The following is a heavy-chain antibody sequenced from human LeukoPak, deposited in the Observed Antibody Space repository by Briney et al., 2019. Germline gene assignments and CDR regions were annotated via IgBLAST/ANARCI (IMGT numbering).Heavy chain of an antibody. CDR2: IYYSGST. Sequence: SQTLSLTCTVSGGSISSGDYYWSWIRQPPGKGLEWIGYIYYSGSTYYNPSLKGRVTISVDTSKNQFSLKLSSVTAADTAVYYCARAALDIVGVDYWGQGTLVTVSS. D-gene: IGHD5-12*01. CDR1: GGSISSGDYY. CDR3: ARAALDIVGVDY. V-gene: IGHV4-30-4*08. J-gene: IGHJ4*02.